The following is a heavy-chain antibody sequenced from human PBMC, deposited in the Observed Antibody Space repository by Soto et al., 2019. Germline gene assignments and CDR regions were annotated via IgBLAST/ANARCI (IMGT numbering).Heavy chain of an antibody. CDR1: GDCMSSGDYY. CDR3: ARAYYDFWSGYHLGMDV. CDR2: IYYSGST. Sequence: SETLSLTCTVSGDCMSSGDYYGCWIRQPPGKGLEWIGYIYYSGSTYYNPSLKSRVTISVDTSKNQFSLKLSSVTAADTAVYYCARAYYDFWSGYHLGMDVWGQGTTVTVSS. J-gene: IGHJ6*02. D-gene: IGHD3-3*01. V-gene: IGHV4-30-4*01.